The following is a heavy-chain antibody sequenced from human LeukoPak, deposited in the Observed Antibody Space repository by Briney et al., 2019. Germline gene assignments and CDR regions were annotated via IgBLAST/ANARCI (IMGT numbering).Heavy chain of an antibody. D-gene: IGHD1-1*01. Sequence: GGSLRLSCAASGFTFSSYAMSWVRQAPGKGLEWVSAISGSGGSTYYADSVEGRFTISRDNSKNTLYLQMNSLRAGDTAVYYCAKSGRGPSDYYYGMDVWGQGTTVTVSS. CDR2: ISGSGGST. V-gene: IGHV3-23*01. J-gene: IGHJ6*02. CDR3: AKSGRGPSDYYYGMDV. CDR1: GFTFSSYA.